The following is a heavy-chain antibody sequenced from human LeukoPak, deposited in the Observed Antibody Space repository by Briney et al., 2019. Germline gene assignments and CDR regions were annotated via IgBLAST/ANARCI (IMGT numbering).Heavy chain of an antibody. Sequence: PGGSLRLSCAASGFTVNTNYMSWVRQAPGKGLEWVSVIYSGGNTNYAVSVKDRFTISRDNSKNTLYLQMNSLRAEDTAVYYCAREFCSTATCCAGDWGQGTLVTVSS. J-gene: IGHJ4*02. CDR3: AREFCSTATCCAGD. V-gene: IGHV3-66*01. CDR2: IYSGGNT. CDR1: GFTVNTNY. D-gene: IGHD2-15*01.